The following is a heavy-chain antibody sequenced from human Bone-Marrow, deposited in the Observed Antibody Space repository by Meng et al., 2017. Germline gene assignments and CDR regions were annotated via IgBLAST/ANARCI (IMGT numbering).Heavy chain of an antibody. J-gene: IGHJ5*02. D-gene: IGHD6-13*01. Sequence: ASVKVSCKASGYTFTGYYMHWVRQAPGQGLEWMGWINPNSGGTNYAQRFQGRVTMTRDTSISTAYMELSSLRSEDTAVYYCARHGRSQQLVVGWFDPWGQGTLVTVSS. CDR2: INPNSGGT. CDR1: GYTFTGYY. CDR3: ARHGRSQQLVVGWFDP. V-gene: IGHV1-2*02.